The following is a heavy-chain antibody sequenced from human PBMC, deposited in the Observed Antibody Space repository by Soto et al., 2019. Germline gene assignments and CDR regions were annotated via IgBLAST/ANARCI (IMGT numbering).Heavy chain of an antibody. Sequence: EVQLVEFGGGLVQPGGSLRLSCAASGFTFSSYSMNWVRQAPGKGLEWVSYISSSSGPIYYADSVKGRFTISSDNAKNSLYLHMNSLRAEDTAVYYCARGWLGGVASIRGDYWGQGTLVTVSS. J-gene: IGHJ4*02. CDR3: ARGWLGGVASIRGDY. CDR1: GFTFSSYS. D-gene: IGHD5-12*01. CDR2: ISSSSGPI. V-gene: IGHV3-48*01.